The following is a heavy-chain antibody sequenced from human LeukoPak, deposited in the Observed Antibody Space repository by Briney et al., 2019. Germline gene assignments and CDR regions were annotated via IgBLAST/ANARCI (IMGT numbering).Heavy chain of an antibody. D-gene: IGHD2-2*01. V-gene: IGHV3-64D*06. J-gene: IGHJ6*04. Sequence: GGSLRLSCSASGFTFSSYAMHWVRQAPGKGLEYVSAISSNGGSTYYADSVKGRFTISRDNSKNTLYLQMSSLRAEDTAVYYYVKGYCSSTSCSYYYYYGMDVWGKGTTVTVSS. CDR2: ISSNGGST. CDR1: GFTFSSYA. CDR3: VKGYCSSTSCSYYYYYGMDV.